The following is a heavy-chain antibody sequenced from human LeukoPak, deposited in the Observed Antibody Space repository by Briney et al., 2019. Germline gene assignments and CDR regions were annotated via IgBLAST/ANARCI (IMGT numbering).Heavy chain of an antibody. V-gene: IGHV3-48*03. J-gene: IGHJ4*02. D-gene: IGHD2/OR15-2a*01. CDR2: ISSSGSTI. CDR1: GFTFRGYE. Sequence: GGSLRLSCAASGFTFRGYEMSWVRQAPGKGLEWVSFISSSGSTIYYADSVKGRFTISRDNAKNSLYLRMNSLRAEDTAVYYCARGIVRFDYWGQGTLVTVSS. CDR3: ARGIVRFDY.